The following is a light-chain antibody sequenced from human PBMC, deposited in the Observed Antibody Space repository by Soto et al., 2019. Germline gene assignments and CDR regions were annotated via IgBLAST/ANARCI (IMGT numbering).Light chain of an antibody. CDR3: QQYDSSYT. CDR1: QTIANNF. CDR2: GAS. Sequence: EIVLTQSPGTVSSSPGERVTLSCRASQTIANNFLAWYQHRPGQAPRVVVYGASSRATGIPDRFSGSGSGTEFTPTISRLEPEDFAVYYCQQYDSSYTFGQGTKLE. J-gene: IGKJ2*01. V-gene: IGKV3-20*01.